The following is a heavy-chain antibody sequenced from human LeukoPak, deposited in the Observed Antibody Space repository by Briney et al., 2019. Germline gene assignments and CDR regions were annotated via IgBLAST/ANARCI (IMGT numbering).Heavy chain of an antibody. V-gene: IGHV3-43*02. CDR3: ATDCSGNRCYSL. CDR2: ISGDGGST. J-gene: IGHJ4*02. D-gene: IGHD2-15*01. Sequence: GGSLPLSCAVSGFTFNDYAMNWVRQAPGKSLEWVSFISGDGGSTYYADSVKGRFTISRDNSKNSLYLQMNSLRLGDTALYYCATDCSGNRCYSLWGQGTLVTVSS. CDR1: GFTFNDYA.